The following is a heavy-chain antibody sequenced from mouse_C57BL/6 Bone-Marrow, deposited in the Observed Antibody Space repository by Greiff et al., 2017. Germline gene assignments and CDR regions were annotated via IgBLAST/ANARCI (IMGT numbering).Heavy chain of an antibody. CDR2: IHPNSGST. CDR3: ARDDGYYRWFAY. V-gene: IGHV1-64*01. Sequence: QVQLQQPGAELVKPGASVKLSCKASGYTFTSYWMHWVKQRPGQGLEWIGMIHPNSGSTNYNEKFKSKATLTVDKSSSTAYMQLSSLTSEDSAFYYYARDDGYYRWFAYWGQGTLVTVSA. J-gene: IGHJ3*01. D-gene: IGHD2-3*01. CDR1: GYTFTSYW.